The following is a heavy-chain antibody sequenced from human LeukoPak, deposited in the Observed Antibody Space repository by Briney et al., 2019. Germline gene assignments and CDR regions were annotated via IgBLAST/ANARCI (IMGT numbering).Heavy chain of an antibody. V-gene: IGHV3-21*01. Sequence: GGSLRLSCAASRLTFSSYSMNWVRQAPGKGLEWVSSISSSSSYIYYADSVKGRFTISRDNAKNSLYLQMNSLRAEDTAVYYCASDEQRGATVDYWGQGTLVTVSS. CDR1: RLTFSSYS. J-gene: IGHJ4*02. CDR2: ISSSSSYI. D-gene: IGHD1-26*01. CDR3: ASDEQRGATVDY.